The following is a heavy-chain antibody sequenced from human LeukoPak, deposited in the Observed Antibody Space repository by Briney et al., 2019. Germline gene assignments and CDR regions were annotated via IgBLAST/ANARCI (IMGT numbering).Heavy chain of an antibody. Sequence: GGSLRLSCAASGFSFRNSWMSWVRQAPGKGLEWVANIRQDGNEIYYMDSVKGRFTISRDNAKKSLYLRMNLLRAEDTAVYYCAREKPFDYWGQGTLVTVSS. CDR2: IRQDGNEI. CDR3: AREKPFDY. V-gene: IGHV3-7*01. J-gene: IGHJ4*02. CDR1: GFSFRNSW.